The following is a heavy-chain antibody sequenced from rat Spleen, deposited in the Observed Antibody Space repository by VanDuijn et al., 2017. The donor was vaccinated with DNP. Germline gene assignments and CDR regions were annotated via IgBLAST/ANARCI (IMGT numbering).Heavy chain of an antibody. CDR2: INSAGST. Sequence: EVQLQESGPGLVKPSQSLSLTCSVTGYSITSSYRWNWIRKFPGNKLEWMGYINSAGSTNYNPSLKSRISITRDTSKNQFFLQVNSVTTEDTATYYCARSSYGGPFAYWGQGTLVTVSS. CDR1: GYSITSSYR. D-gene: IGHD1-11*01. V-gene: IGHV3-3*01. CDR3: ARSSYGGPFAY. J-gene: IGHJ3*01.